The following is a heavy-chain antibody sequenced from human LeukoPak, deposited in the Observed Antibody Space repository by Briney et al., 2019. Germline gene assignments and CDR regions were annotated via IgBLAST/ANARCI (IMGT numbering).Heavy chain of an antibody. CDR2: ISGSGGST. CDR1: GFTFSSYA. Sequence: GGSLRLSCAASGFTFSSYAMSWVRQAPGKGLEWVSAISGSGGSTYYADSVKGRFTISRDNSKNTLYLQMNSLRAEDTAVYYCAKSPRYYYDSSGYPTGVAFDYWGQGTLVTVSS. J-gene: IGHJ4*02. V-gene: IGHV3-23*01. CDR3: AKSPRYYYDSSGYPTGVAFDY. D-gene: IGHD3-22*01.